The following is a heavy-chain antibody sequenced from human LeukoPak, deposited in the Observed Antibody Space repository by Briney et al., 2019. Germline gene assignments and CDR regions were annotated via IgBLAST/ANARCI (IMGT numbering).Heavy chain of an antibody. CDR2: ISGSGGST. CDR1: GFTFSSYA. V-gene: IGHV3-23*01. D-gene: IGHD2-21*02. CDR3: ARVTAIAIDFDY. Sequence: GGSLRLSCAASGFTFSSYAMSWVRQAPGKGLEWVSAISGSGGSTYYADSVKGRFTISRDNSKNTLYLQMNSLRAEDTAVYYCARVTAIAIDFDYWGQGTLVIVSS. J-gene: IGHJ4*02.